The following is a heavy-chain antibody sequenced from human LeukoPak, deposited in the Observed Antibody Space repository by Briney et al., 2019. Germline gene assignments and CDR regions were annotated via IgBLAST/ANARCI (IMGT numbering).Heavy chain of an antibody. Sequence: GGSLRLSCAASGFTFSSYAMSWARQAPGMGPQWVSAISGSGGITYYADSVKGRFAISRDNSKNTLYLQMNSLRADDTAVYHCARGPKGFPNWFDPWGLGTLVIVSS. J-gene: IGHJ5*02. CDR3: ARGPKGFPNWFDP. V-gene: IGHV3-23*01. CDR1: GFTFSSYA. CDR2: ISGSGGIT.